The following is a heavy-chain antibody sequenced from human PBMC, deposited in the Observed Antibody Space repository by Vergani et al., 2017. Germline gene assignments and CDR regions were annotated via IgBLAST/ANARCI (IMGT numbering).Heavy chain of an antibody. J-gene: IGHJ6*03. CDR1: GFTFSSYA. D-gene: IGHD5-18*01. CDR2: ISYDGSNK. CDR3: ARVQTGYSYGYNYYYMDV. Sequence: QVQLVESGGGVVQPGRSLRLSCAASGFTFSSYAMHWVRQAPGKGLEWGAVISYDGSNKYYADSMKGRFTIYRANSKNTLYLQMNSLRAEDTAVYYCARVQTGYSYGYNYYYMDVWGKGTTVTVSS. V-gene: IGHV3-30-3*01.